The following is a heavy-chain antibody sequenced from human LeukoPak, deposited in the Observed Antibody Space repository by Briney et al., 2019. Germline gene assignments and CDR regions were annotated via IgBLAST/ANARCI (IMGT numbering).Heavy chain of an antibody. CDR2: ISSSSSYI. CDR3: ARDYGDIVATIYYYYMDV. J-gene: IGHJ6*03. D-gene: IGHD5-12*01. Sequence: GGSLRLSCAASGFTFSNYSMNWVRQAPGKGLEWVSSISSSSSYIYYADSVKGRFTISRDNAKNSLYLQMNSLRAEDTAVYYCARDYGDIVATIYYYYMDVWGKGTTVTVSS. CDR1: GFTFSNYS. V-gene: IGHV3-21*01.